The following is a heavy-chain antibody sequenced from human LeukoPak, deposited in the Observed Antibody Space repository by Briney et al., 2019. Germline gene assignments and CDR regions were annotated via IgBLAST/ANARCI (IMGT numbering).Heavy chain of an antibody. CDR3: AHLVVTIDWRSYFDY. J-gene: IGHJ4*02. V-gene: IGHV2-5*01. CDR1: DFSLSTPGMG. CDR2: MYYNDDK. Sequence: SGPTLVNPTQTLTLTCTFSDFSLSTPGMGVGWSRQPPGKALEWLAFMYYNDDKRYSPSLRSRLTITRDTSKNQVVLAMTNMDPVDTATYYCAHLVVTIDWRSYFDYWGQGALVTVSS. D-gene: IGHD3-9*01.